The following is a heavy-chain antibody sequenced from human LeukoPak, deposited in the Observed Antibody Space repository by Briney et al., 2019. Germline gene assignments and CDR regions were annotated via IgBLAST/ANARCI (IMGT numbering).Heavy chain of an antibody. J-gene: IGHJ4*02. CDR3: ARGFNYYGSGSYNDY. Sequence: SETLSLTCTVSGGSISSYYRSWIRQPPGKGLEWIGYIYYSGSTNYNPSLKSRVTISVHTSKNQFSLKLSSVTAADTAVYYCARGFNYYGSGSYNDYWGQGTLVTVSS. CDR2: IYYSGST. V-gene: IGHV4-59*12. CDR1: GGSISSYY. D-gene: IGHD3-10*01.